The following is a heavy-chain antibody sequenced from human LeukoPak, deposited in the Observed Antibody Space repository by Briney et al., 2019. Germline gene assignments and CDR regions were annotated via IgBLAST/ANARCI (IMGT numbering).Heavy chain of an antibody. V-gene: IGHV4-38-2*02. J-gene: IGHJ5*02. CDR1: ADSISSGYY. CDR2: IYHSGST. CDR3: ARINYYGSGLDL. Sequence: PSETLSLTCTVSADSISSGYYWGWIRQPPGKGLEWIGSIYHSGSTYYNPSLKSRVTISVDTSKNQFSLKLSSVTAADTAVYYCARINYYGSGLDLWGQGALVTVSS. D-gene: IGHD3-10*01.